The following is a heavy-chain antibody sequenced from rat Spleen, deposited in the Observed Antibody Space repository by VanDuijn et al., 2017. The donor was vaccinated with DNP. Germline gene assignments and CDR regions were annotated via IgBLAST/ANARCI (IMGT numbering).Heavy chain of an antibody. CDR1: GFTFSNYG. D-gene: IGHD5-1*01. J-gene: IGHJ2*01. V-gene: IGHV5S13*01. CDR2: ISTSGGST. Sequence: EVQLVESGGGSVQPGRSLKLSCAASGFTFSNYGMAWVRQAPKKGLEWVATISTSGGSTYYRDSVKGRFTISRDNAKNTLYLQMDSLRSEDTATYYCKLGGAYWGQGVMVTVSS. CDR3: KLGGAY.